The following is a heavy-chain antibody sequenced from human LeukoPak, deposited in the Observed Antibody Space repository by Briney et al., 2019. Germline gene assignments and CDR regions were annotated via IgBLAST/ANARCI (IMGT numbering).Heavy chain of an antibody. V-gene: IGHV4-39*07. CDR3: AREVVVVPAAMGYYFDY. CDR2: IYYSGST. D-gene: IGHD2-2*01. Sequence: SETLSLTCTVSGGSISSSSYYWGWIRQPPGKGLEWIGSIYYSGSTYYNPSLKSRVTISVDTSKNQFSLKLSSVTAADTAVYYCAREVVVVPAAMGYYFDYWGQGTLVTVSS. J-gene: IGHJ4*02. CDR1: GGSISSSSYY.